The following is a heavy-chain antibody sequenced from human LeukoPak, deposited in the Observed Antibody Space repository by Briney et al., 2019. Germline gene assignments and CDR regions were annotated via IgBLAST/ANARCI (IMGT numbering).Heavy chain of an antibody. V-gene: IGHV3-7*03. CDR2: IDQDGSEK. CDR1: GFTFSRYW. CDR3: AKDVRYYDSSGYFDY. J-gene: IGHJ4*02. D-gene: IGHD3-22*01. Sequence: GGSLRLSCVVSGFTFSRYWMSWVRQAPGKGLEWVAKIDQDGSEKYCVDSVKGRFTISRDNAKNSLYLQMNSLRAEDMALYYCAKDVRYYDSSGYFDYWGQGTLVTVSS.